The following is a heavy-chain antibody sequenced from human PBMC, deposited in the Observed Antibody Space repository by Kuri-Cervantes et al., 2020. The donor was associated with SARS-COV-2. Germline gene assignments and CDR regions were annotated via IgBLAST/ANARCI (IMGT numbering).Heavy chain of an antibody. CDR3: ARAGGIAARTRGTYYYYYLDV. D-gene: IGHD6-6*01. CDR1: GYTFTSYA. J-gene: IGHJ6*03. CDR2: INTNTGNP. Sequence: ASVKVSCKASGYTFTSYAMNWVRQAPGQGLEWMGWINTNTGNPTYAQGSTGRFLFSLDTSVSTAYLQISSLKPEDAAVYYCARAGGIAARTRGTYYYYYLDVWGKGTTVTVSS. V-gene: IGHV7-4-1*02.